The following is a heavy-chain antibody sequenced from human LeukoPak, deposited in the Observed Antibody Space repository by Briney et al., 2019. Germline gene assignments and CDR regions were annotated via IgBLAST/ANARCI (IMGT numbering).Heavy chain of an antibody. CDR1: GYTFTGYY. CDR2: ISAYNGNT. J-gene: IGHJ6*02. CDR3: ARDRDPTTVTTYYYYYYGMDV. D-gene: IGHD4-17*01. V-gene: IGHV1-18*04. Sequence: ASVKVSCKASGYTFTGYYMHWVRQAPGQGLEWMGWISAYNGNTNYAQKLQGRVTMTTDTSTSTAYMELRSLRSDDTAVYYCARDRDPTTVTTYYYYYYGMDVWGQGTTVTVSS.